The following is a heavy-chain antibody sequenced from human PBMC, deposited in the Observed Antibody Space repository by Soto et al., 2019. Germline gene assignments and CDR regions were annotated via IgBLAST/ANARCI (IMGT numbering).Heavy chain of an antibody. Sequence: EVQLVESGGVVVQPGEPLRLACEASGSTFDDYTIHWFRQAPGKGLEWVSLVSWDGVSTYDADSVKGRFTISTDNSKNSLDLLMDSVKTEDTALYYCTKASEVNPTYGMDVWGLGTTVTVSS. CDR2: VSWDGVST. V-gene: IGHV3-43*01. D-gene: IGHD3-22*01. CDR3: TKASEVNPTYGMDV. J-gene: IGHJ6*02. CDR1: GSTFDDYT.